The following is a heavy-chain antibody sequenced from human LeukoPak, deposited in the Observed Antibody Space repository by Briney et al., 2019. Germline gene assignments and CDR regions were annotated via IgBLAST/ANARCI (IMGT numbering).Heavy chain of an antibody. Sequence: KPSETLSLTCTVSGYSISSGYYWGWIRQPPGKGLEWIGSIYHSGSTYYNPSLKSRVTISVDTSKNQFSLKLSSVTAADTAVYYCARSTDSGANGAFDIWGQGTMVTVSS. D-gene: IGHD1-26*01. V-gene: IGHV4-38-2*02. CDR1: GYSISSGYY. CDR2: IYHSGST. CDR3: ARSTDSGANGAFDI. J-gene: IGHJ3*02.